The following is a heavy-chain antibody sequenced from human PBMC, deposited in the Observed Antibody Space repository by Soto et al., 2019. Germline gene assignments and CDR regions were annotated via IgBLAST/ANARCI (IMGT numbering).Heavy chain of an antibody. CDR2: IGNSGDIS. CDR3: ARRQVGATKGKSWFDS. D-gene: IGHD1-26*01. V-gene: IGHV3-23*01. J-gene: IGHJ5*01. Sequence: RRLSCSASGFDFSSHTMIWVRQAPGKGLEWVASIGNSGDISNYGDSVKGRFTISRDNSKNTLYLQMNSLRAEDTALYFCARRQVGATKGKSWFDSWGQGTLVTVSS. CDR1: GFDFSSHT.